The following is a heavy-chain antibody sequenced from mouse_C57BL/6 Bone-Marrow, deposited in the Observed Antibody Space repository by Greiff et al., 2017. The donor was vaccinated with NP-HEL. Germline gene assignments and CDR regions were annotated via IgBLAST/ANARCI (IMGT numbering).Heavy chain of an antibody. CDR3: ACYGSGGAVDY. J-gene: IGHJ4*01. CDR1: GYTFTSYW. CDR2: IDPSDSYT. V-gene: IGHV1-59*01. Sequence: QVQLQQPGAELVRPGTSVKLSCKASGYTFTSYWMHWVKQRPGQGLEWIGVIDPSDSYTNYNQKFKGKATLTVDTSSSTAYMQLSSLTSADSAVYYCACYGSGGAVDYWGQGTTVTVSS. D-gene: IGHD1-1*01.